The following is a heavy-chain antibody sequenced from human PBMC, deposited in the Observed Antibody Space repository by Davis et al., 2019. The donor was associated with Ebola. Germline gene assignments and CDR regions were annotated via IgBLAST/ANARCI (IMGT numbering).Heavy chain of an antibody. CDR1: GYTFTSYA. J-gene: IGHJ5*02. CDR2: INAGNGNT. CDR3: ARAAAASSFNWFDP. V-gene: IGHV1-3*01. Sequence: ASVKVSCKASGYTFTSYAMHWVRQAPGQRLEWMGWINAGNGNTKYSQNFQGRVIITRDTSASTAYMELSSLTSEDTAIYYCARAAAASSFNWFDPWGQGTLVTVSS. D-gene: IGHD2-2*01.